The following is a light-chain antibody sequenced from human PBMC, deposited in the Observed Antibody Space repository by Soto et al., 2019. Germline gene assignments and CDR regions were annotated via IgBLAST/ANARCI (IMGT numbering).Light chain of an antibody. V-gene: IGKV3-15*01. CDR2: GAS. CDR1: QSVGDN. Sequence: EVVMTQSPATLSVSPGERVILSCRSSQSVGDNLAWLQQKPGQGPRLLIYGASTRATGIPARFSGSGSETEFTLTISRLEPEDFAVYYCQQYGRSPYTFGQGTKVDIK. CDR3: QQYGRSPYT. J-gene: IGKJ2*01.